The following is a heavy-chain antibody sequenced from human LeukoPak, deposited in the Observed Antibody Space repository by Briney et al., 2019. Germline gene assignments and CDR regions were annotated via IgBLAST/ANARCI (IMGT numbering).Heavy chain of an antibody. D-gene: IGHD3-3*01. CDR1: GGSFSAYY. Sequence: PSETLSLTCAVYGGSFSAYYWSWIRQPPGKGLEWIGSIYYSGSTYYNPSLKSRVTISVDTSKNQFSLKLSSVTAADTAVYYCARHYTWIVRDDAFDIWGQGTMVTVSS. V-gene: IGHV4-34*01. J-gene: IGHJ3*02. CDR2: IYYSGST. CDR3: ARHYTWIVRDDAFDI.